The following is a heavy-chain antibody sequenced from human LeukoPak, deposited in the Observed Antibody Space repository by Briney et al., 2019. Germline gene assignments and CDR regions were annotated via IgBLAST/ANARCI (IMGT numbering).Heavy chain of an antibody. Sequence: SVKVSCKASGGTFSSYAISWVRQAPGQGLEWMGGIIPIFGTANYAQKFQGRVTITADESTSTAYMELSSLRSEDTAVYYCARGLRYCSSTSCYSYYYYMDVWGKGTTVTVSS. V-gene: IGHV1-69*13. CDR2: IIPIFGTA. J-gene: IGHJ6*03. CDR3: ARGLRYCSSTSCYSYYYYMDV. CDR1: GGTFSSYA. D-gene: IGHD2-2*02.